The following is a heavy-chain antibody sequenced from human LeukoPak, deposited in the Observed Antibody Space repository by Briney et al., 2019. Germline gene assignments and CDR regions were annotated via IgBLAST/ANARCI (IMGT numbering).Heavy chain of an antibody. CDR2: ISYDGSNK. D-gene: IGHD3-22*01. J-gene: IGHJ4*02. Sequence: GGSLRLSCAASGFTFSSYAMHWVRQAPGKGLEWVAVISYDGSNKYYADSVKGRFTISRDNSKNTLYLQMNSLRAEDTAVYYCARDSDYYDSGGSLDYWGQGTLVTVSS. V-gene: IGHV3-30*04. CDR1: GFTFSSYA. CDR3: ARDSDYYDSGGSLDY.